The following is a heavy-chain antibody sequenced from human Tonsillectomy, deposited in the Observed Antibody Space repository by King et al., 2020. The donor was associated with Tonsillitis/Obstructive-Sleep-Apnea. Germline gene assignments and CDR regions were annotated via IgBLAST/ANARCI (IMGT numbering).Heavy chain of an antibody. V-gene: IGHV4-59*08. Sequence: LQLQESGPGLVKPSETLSLTCTVSGGSISSYYWSWIRQPPGKGLEWIGYIYYSGSTNYNPSLKSRGTISVDTSKNQFSLKLSSVTAADTAVYYCARVPTGLYYYYYMDVWGKGTTVTVSS. J-gene: IGHJ6*03. CDR1: GGSISSYY. D-gene: IGHD3-9*01. CDR2: IYYSGST. CDR3: ARVPTGLYYYYYMDV.